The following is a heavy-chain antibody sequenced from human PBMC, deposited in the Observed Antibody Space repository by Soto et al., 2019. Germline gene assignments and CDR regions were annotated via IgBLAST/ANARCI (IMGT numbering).Heavy chain of an antibody. CDR1: GFIFDDYA. CDR2: ISWNSGSI. V-gene: IGHV3-9*01. CDR3: AKDSDYDFWSAFLDY. Sequence: EVQLVESGGGLVQPGRSLRLSCAASGFIFDDYAMHWVRQAPGKGLEWVSGISWNSGSIGYADSVKGRFTISRDNVKNSLYLQMNSLRAEDTALYYCAKDSDYDFWSAFLDYWGQGTLVTVSS. D-gene: IGHD3-3*01. J-gene: IGHJ4*02.